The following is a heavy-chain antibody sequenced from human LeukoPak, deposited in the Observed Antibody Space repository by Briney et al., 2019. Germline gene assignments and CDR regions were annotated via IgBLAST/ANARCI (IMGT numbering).Heavy chain of an antibody. CDR1: GFTFSSYW. V-gene: IGHV3-74*01. CDR2: INSDGSST. Sequence: GGSLRLSCAASGFTFSSYWIHWVRQAPGKGLVWVSRINSDGSSTSYADSVKGRFTISRDNAKNTLYLQMNSLRAEDTAVYYCARGTRRGYSGYGDADAFDIWGQGTMVTVSS. CDR3: ARGTRRGYSGYGDADAFDI. D-gene: IGHD5-12*01. J-gene: IGHJ3*02.